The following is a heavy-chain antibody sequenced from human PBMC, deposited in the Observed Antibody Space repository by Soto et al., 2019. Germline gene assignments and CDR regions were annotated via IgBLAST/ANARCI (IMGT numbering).Heavy chain of an antibody. CDR3: VRQGIGNLHGLVDV. CDR1: SGPSSSHN. Sequence: QVKLQQAGPGLVKPSETLSLTCSVSSGPSSSHNWGWIRQPPGRGLEWIGYVYSTGGTSYNPSLKSRVTISADTSTNHISLTLTSVTAADTAVYYCVRQGIGNLHGLVDVWVQGTTVRVSS. CDR2: VYSTGGT. D-gene: IGHD1-1*01. V-gene: IGHV4-59*08. J-gene: IGHJ6*02.